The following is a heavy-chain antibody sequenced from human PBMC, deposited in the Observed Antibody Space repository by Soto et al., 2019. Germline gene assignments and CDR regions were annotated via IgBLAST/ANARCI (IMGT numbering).Heavy chain of an antibody. CDR1: GFTFSSYS. CDR3: ADSWLPTSY. CDR2: ISSSSSTI. J-gene: IGHJ4*02. Sequence: PGGSLRLSCAASGFTFSSYSMNWVRQAPGKGLEWVSYISSSSSTIYYADSVKGRFTISRDNAKNSLYLQMNSLTVEDGAVYYCADSWLPTSYWGPGTLVTVSS. D-gene: IGHD3-10*01. V-gene: IGHV3-48*01.